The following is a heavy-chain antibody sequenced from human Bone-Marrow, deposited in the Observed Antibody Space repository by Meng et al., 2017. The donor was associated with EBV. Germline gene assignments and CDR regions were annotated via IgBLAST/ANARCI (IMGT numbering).Heavy chain of an antibody. CDR1: GVSISSSSYY. V-gene: IGHV4-39*07. Sequence: LPESGPELGKPSKTLSLPRSCSGVSISSSSYYWGWLRQPPGKGLEWIGCIYYSGSTYYNPSLKGRVTISVDTSKNQFSLKLSSVTAADTAVYYCASQTTVSKGVYDYWGQGTLVTVSS. CDR2: IYYSGST. J-gene: IGHJ4*02. CDR3: ASQTTVSKGVYDY. D-gene: IGHD4-17*01.